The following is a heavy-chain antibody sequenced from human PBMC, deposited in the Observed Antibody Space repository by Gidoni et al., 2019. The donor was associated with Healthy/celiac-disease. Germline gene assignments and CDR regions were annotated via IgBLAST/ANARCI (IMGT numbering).Heavy chain of an antibody. CDR2: IYYSGRT. D-gene: IGHD1-1*01. J-gene: IGHJ5*02. CDR3: ARTNWNRRSEWFDP. Sequence: QVQLQEPGPGLVKPSETLSLTCTVSGGSISSYYWSWIRKPPGLGLEWMGYIYYSGRTNYNPSLNSRVTISVDTSKNHFSLKLSSVTAADTAVYYCARTNWNRRSEWFDPWGQGTLVTVSS. V-gene: IGHV4-59*01. CDR1: GGSISSYY.